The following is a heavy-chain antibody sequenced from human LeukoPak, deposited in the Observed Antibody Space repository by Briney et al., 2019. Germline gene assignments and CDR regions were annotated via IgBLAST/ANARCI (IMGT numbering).Heavy chain of an antibody. CDR3: ARQGYDILTGYIDAFDI. J-gene: IGHJ3*02. CDR1: GGTISSYY. V-gene: IGHV4-59*08. D-gene: IGHD3-9*01. CDR2: ISYSGGT. Sequence: PSETLSLTCTVSGGTISSYYWSWIRQPPGKGLGWIGYISYSGGTYYNPSPKSRVTIFIDTSKNQFSLKLRSVTAADPAIYYCARQGYDILTGYIDAFDIWGQGTMVTVSS.